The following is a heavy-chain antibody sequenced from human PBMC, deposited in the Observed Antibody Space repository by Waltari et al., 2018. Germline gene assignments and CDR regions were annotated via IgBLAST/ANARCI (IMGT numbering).Heavy chain of an antibody. Sequence: PLPESRPGLVKPSEPLSLSCALSGASVPSANWGGWVRPSPQRGREWIGQVLSTGKTNYSPSFASRVAMSLDASNNQFSLKVTAATAADSAVYYCARDRGRGLYLDVWGPGTLVTVSP. V-gene: IGHV4-4*02. CDR3: ARDRGRGLYLDV. CDR1: GASVPSANW. D-gene: IGHD2-15*01. J-gene: IGHJ4*02. CDR2: VLSTGKT.